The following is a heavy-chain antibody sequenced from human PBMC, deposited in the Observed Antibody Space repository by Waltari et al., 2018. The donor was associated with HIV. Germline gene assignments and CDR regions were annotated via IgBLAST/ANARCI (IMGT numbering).Heavy chain of an antibody. CDR1: GFTFSSYW. D-gene: IGHD2-2*01. Sequence: EVQLVESGGGLVQPGGSLRLSCAASGFTFSSYWMHWVRQAPGKGLVWVSRINSEGSSTSYADSVKGRFTISRDNAKNTLYLQMNSLRAEDTAVYYCARSVGTSFNAFDIWGQGTMVTVSS. CDR2: INSEGSST. J-gene: IGHJ3*02. CDR3: ARSVGTSFNAFDI. V-gene: IGHV3-74*01.